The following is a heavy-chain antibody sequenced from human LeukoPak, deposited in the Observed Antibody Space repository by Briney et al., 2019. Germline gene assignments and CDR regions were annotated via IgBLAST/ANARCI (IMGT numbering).Heavy chain of an antibody. V-gene: IGHV1-8*01. D-gene: IGHD3-3*01. Sequence: ASVKVSCKASGYTFASYDINWVRQATGQGLEWLGWVNPSTGNTGFAQRFQGRVTMTKDTSISTAYMELSSLRSEDTAVYYCARDLSGYSDYYFDYWGQGTLVTVSS. J-gene: IGHJ4*02. CDR2: VNPSTGNT. CDR1: GYTFASYD. CDR3: ARDLSGYSDYYFDY.